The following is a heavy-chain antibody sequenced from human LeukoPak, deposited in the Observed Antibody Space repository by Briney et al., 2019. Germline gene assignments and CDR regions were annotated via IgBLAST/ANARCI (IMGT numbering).Heavy chain of an antibody. Sequence: GGSLRLSCAVSGFTFSSHGMNRVRQAPGKGLEYISFISSSSSYIYYADSVKGRFTISRDNAKNSLCLQMNSLRAEDTAVYYCARGGGAFDYWGQGTLVTVSS. CDR2: ISSSSSYI. CDR3: ARGGGAFDY. J-gene: IGHJ4*02. CDR1: GFTFSSHG. V-gene: IGHV3-21*01. D-gene: IGHD1-26*01.